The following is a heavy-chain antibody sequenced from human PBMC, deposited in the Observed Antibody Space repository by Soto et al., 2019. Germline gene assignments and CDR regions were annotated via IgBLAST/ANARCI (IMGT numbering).Heavy chain of an antibody. V-gene: IGHV1-18*01. CDR2: INPDNGNT. D-gene: IGHD5-12*01. CDR3: ARKLVADY. Sequence: VSVKVSCKSSGYRFTKYGLSWVRQAPGHGLEWMGWINPDNGNTNYAQKLQGRVTLTTDTSTSTAYMELRSLRSDDTAVYYCARKLVADYWGQGTLVTVSS. CDR1: GYRFTKYG. J-gene: IGHJ4*02.